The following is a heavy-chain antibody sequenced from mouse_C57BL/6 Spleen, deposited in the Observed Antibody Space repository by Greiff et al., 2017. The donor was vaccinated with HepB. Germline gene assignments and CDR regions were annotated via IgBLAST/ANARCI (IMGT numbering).Heavy chain of an antibody. CDR2: INPSNGGT. CDR1: GYTFTSYW. CDR3: ARSGTFYYAMDY. Sequence: VQLQQPGTELVKPGASVKMSCKASGYTFTSYWMHWVKQRPGQGLEWIGNINPSNGGTNYNEKFKSKATLTVDKSSSTAYMQLSSLTSEDSAVYYCARSGTFYYAMDYWGQGTSVTVSS. J-gene: IGHJ4*01. D-gene: IGHD3-2*02. V-gene: IGHV1-53*01.